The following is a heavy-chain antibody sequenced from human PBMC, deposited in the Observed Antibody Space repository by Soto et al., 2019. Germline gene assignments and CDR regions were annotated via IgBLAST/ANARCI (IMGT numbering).Heavy chain of an antibody. V-gene: IGHV4-59*01. CDR1: GGSISSYY. CDR3: ARGVLLWFGELLVFDY. J-gene: IGHJ4*02. CDR2: IYYSGST. D-gene: IGHD3-10*01. Sequence: SETLSLTCTVSGGSISSYYWSWIRQPPGKGLEWIGYIYYSGSTNYNPSLKSRVTISVGTSKNQFSLKLSSVTAADTAVYYCARGVLLWFGELLVFDYWGQGTLVTVSS.